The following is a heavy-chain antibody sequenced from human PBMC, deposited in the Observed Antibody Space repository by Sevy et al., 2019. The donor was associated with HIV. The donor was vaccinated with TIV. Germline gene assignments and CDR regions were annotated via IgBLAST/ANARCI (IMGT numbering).Heavy chain of an antibody. J-gene: IGHJ4*02. Sequence: GGSLRLSCAASGFTFSYYTMKWVRQAPGKGLEWVSSISSGSSYISYGESVKGRFTISRDNAKNSLFLQMNSLRAEDEAVYYCARSLDCYDSSGANDYWGQGTLVTVSS. CDR3: ARSLDCYDSSGANDY. V-gene: IGHV3-21*01. CDR1: GFTFSYYT. D-gene: IGHD3-22*01. CDR2: ISSGSSYI.